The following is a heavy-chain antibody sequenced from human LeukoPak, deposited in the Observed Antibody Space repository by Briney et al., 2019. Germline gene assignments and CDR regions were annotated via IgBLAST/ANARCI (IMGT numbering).Heavy chain of an antibody. J-gene: IGHJ3*02. V-gene: IGHV3-48*01. CDR3: ARVSRYSSSSHGGDAFDI. CDR1: GFTFSKDS. Sequence: GGSLRLSCAASGFTFSKDSMNWVRQAPGKGLEWVSYINGGGSPIFYADSVKGRFTISRDNAKNSLYLQMNSLRAEDTAVYYCARVSRYSSSSHGGDAFDIWGQGTMVTVSS. CDR2: INGGGSPI. D-gene: IGHD6-6*01.